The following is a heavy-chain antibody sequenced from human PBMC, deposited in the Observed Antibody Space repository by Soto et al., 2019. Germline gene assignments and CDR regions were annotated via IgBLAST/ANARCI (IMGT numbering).Heavy chain of an antibody. CDR1: GYTFTSDD. Sequence: QVQLVQSGAEVKKPGASVKVSCKASGYTFTSDDINWVRQATGQGLEWMGWMNPNSGNTGDAQKCQGRVTMTSNTSICTDYMELSSLRSEDTAVYYCARTFYGDNVDYWCHGTLVTV. J-gene: IGHJ4*01. CDR2: MNPNSGNT. V-gene: IGHV1-8*01. D-gene: IGHD4-17*01. CDR3: ARTFYGDNVDY.